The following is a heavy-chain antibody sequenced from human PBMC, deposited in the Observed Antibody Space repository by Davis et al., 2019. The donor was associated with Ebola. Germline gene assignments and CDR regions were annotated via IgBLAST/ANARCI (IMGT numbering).Heavy chain of an antibody. J-gene: IGHJ6*02. CDR2: INPNSGGT. D-gene: IGHD1-26*01. V-gene: IGHV1-2*02. CDR1: GYTFTGYY. Sequence: ASVKVSCKASGYTFTGYYMHWVRQAPGQGLEWMGWINPNSGGTNYAQKFQGRVTMTRDTSISTAYMELSRLRSDDTAVYYCAGLLYSGSYYVYYYYGMDVWGQGTTVTVSS. CDR3: AGLLYSGSYYVYYYYGMDV.